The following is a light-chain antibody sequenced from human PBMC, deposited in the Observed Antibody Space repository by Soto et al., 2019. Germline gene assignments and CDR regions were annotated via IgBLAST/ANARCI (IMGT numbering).Light chain of an antibody. Sequence: QSALTQPPSVSGSPGQSITISCAGTSSDVGAYNYVSWYQHHPGKAPKLMIYDVNNRPSGDSNRFSGSKSGNTASLTISGLQAEDEADYYCSSWTSCATYVSGSGTKLTVL. CDR1: SSDVGAYNY. V-gene: IGLV2-14*03. CDR3: SSWTSCATYV. J-gene: IGLJ1*01. CDR2: DVN.